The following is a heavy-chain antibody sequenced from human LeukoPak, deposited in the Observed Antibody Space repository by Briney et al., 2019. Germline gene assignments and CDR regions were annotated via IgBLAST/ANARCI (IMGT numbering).Heavy chain of an antibody. CDR3: ARVDGDGYNIPDY. D-gene: IGHD5-24*01. Sequence: SETLSLTCTVSGGSISSSSYYWGWIRQPPGKGLEWIGSIYYSWSTYYNPSLKSRVTISVDTSKNQFSLKLSSVTAADTAVYYCARVDGDGYNIPDYWGQGTLVTVSS. J-gene: IGHJ4*02. V-gene: IGHV4-39*01. CDR2: IYYSWST. CDR1: GGSISSSSYY.